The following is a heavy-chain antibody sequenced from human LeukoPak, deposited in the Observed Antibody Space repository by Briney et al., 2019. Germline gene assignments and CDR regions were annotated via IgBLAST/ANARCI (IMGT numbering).Heavy chain of an antibody. J-gene: IGHJ3*02. CDR1: GGSISSGGYS. V-gene: IGHV4-30-2*01. CDR2: IYHSGST. CDR3: ARSKDSSGSRNAFDI. D-gene: IGHD3-22*01. Sequence: SETLSLTCAVSGGSISSGGYSWSWIRQPPGKGLEWIGYIYHSGSTYYNPSLKSRVTISVDRSKNQFSLKLSSVTAADTAVYYCARSKDSSGSRNAFDIWGQGTMVTVSS.